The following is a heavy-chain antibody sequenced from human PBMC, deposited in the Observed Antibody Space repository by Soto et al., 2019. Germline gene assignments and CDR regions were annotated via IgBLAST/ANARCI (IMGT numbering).Heavy chain of an antibody. V-gene: IGHV1-18*04. D-gene: IGHD3-3*01. CDR1: GYTFTSYG. CDR3: ARGNFWSGLHYYGMDV. J-gene: IGHJ6*02. CDR2: ISAYNGNT. Sequence: ASVKVSCKASGYTFTSYGISWVRQAPGQGLEWMGWISAYNGNTNYAQKLQGRVTMTADTSTSTAYMELRSLRSDDTAVYYCARGNFWSGLHYYGMDVWGQGTTVTVSS.